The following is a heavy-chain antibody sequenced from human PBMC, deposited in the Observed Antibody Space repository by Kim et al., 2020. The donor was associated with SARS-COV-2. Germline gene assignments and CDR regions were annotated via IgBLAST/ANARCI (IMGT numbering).Heavy chain of an antibody. CDR3: ASLAGIAAAFDL. CDR2: IYTSGST. V-gene: IGHV4-4*07. CDR1: GGSISSYY. J-gene: IGHJ2*01. Sequence: SETLSLTCTVSGGSISSYYWSWIRQPAGKGLEWIGRIYTSGSTTYNPSLKSRVTMSVDTSKNQFSLKLSSVTAADTAVYYCASLAGIAAAFDLWGRGTLVTVSS. D-gene: IGHD6-13*01.